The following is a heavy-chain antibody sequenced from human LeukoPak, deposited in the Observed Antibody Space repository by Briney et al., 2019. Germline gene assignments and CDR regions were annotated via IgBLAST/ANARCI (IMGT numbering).Heavy chain of an antibody. CDR2: ILLDGSNK. V-gene: IGHV3-30-3*01. J-gene: IGHJ6*02. CDR1: GFTFSNYA. Sequence: GGSLRLSCAASGFTFSNYAMHWVRQAPGKGLEWVAVILLDGSNKYTDSVKGRFTISRDNSKNTLYLQMNSLRAEDTAVYYCARDLLGMDVWGQGTTVTVSS. CDR3: ARDLLGMDV.